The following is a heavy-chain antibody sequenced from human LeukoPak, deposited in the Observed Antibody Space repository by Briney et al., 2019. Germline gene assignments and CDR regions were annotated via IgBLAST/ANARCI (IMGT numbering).Heavy chain of an antibody. CDR3: AKAIVGARADDAFDI. CDR1: GLTFSSYG. Sequence: GGSLRLSCAASGLTFSSYGMSWVRQAPGKGLEWVSAISGSGGSTYYADSVKGRFTISRDNSKNTLYLQMNSLRGEDTAVYYCAKAIVGARADDAFDIWGQGTMVTVSS. CDR2: ISGSGGST. V-gene: IGHV3-23*01. D-gene: IGHD1-26*01. J-gene: IGHJ3*02.